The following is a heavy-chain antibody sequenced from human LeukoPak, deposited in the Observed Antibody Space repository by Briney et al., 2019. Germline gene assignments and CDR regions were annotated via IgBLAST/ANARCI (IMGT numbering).Heavy chain of an antibody. CDR2: INPNSGGT. D-gene: IGHD3-16*01. V-gene: IGHV1-2*02. J-gene: IGHJ3*02. CDR1: GYTFTSYY. Sequence: ASVKVSCKASGYTFTSYYMHWVRQAPGQGLEWMGWINPNSGGTNYAQKFQGRVTMTEDTSTDTAYMELSSLRSEDTAVYYCATLQRGGAFDIWGQGTMVTVSS. CDR3: ATLQRGGAFDI.